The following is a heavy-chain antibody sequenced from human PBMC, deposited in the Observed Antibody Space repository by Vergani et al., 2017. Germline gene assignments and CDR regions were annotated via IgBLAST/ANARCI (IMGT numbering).Heavy chain of an antibody. CDR3: ARVMYRDEASTGYRLEGMDI. V-gene: IGHV4-61*08. D-gene: IGHD3-9*01. CDR2: IYSTGST. CDR1: GAYVGSGGYY. Sequence: QVQLQESGPGLVKASQTLSLTCSVSGAYVGSGGYYWSWIRQSPGKGLEWIGYIYSTGSTNYNPSLNRRVTMSVDTSKNQFSLKLRSVTAADTAVYFCARVMYRDEASTGYRLEGMDIWGQGTTVTISS. J-gene: IGHJ6*02.